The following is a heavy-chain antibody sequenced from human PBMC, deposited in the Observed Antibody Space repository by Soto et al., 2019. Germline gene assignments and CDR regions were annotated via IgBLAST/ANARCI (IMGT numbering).Heavy chain of an antibody. D-gene: IGHD6-13*01. V-gene: IGHV4-31*03. J-gene: IGHJ4*02. CDR3: ARDGRGRKGQQLSN. Sequence: QVQLQESGPGLVKPSQTLSLTCTVSGGSISSGGYYWRWIRQHPGNVLEWIGYIYYSGSTYYNPSLKSRVTRSVDTSKNQFSLKLSSVTAADTAVYYCARDGRGRKGQQLSNWGQGTLVTVSS. CDR1: GGSISSGGYY. CDR2: IYYSGST.